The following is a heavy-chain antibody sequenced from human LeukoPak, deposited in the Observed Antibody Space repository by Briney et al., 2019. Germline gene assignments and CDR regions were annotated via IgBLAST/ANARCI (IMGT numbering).Heavy chain of an antibody. CDR3: ARRAPPGPYYYDSSGYYYYFDY. CDR2: IYYSGST. CDR1: GGSISSSSYY. J-gene: IGHJ4*02. Sequence: SETLSLTCTVSGGSISSSSYYWGWIRQPPGKGLEWIGSIYYSGSTYYNPSLKSRVTISVDTSKNQFSLKLSSVTAADTAVYYCARRAPPGPYYYDSSGYYYYFDYWGQGTLVTVSS. V-gene: IGHV4-39*01. D-gene: IGHD3-22*01.